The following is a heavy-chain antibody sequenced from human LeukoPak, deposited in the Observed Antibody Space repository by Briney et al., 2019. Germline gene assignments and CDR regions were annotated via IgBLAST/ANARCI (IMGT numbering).Heavy chain of an antibody. Sequence: GGSLRLSCAASGFTFDVYAMHWVRQAPGKGLEWVSGISWNSGSIGYADSVKGRFTISRDNAKNSLYLQMNSLRAEDMALYYCAKDMGDSIAARPGAFDYWGQGTLVTVSS. D-gene: IGHD6-6*01. J-gene: IGHJ4*02. CDR1: GFTFDVYA. CDR3: AKDMGDSIAARPGAFDY. CDR2: ISWNSGSI. V-gene: IGHV3-9*03.